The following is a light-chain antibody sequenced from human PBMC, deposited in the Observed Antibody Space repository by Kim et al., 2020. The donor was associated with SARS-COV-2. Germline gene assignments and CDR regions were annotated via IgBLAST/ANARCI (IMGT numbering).Light chain of an antibody. CDR2: DVS. Sequence: GHSITPPCTGTHSGVGGYNYVSWFQHHPAQPPKLMIYDVSDRPSGVSNRFSGSKSGNAASLTISGLQAEDEADYYCSSYTSSSTVVFGGGTQLTVL. CDR1: HSGVGGYNY. J-gene: IGLJ2*01. V-gene: IGLV2-14*03. CDR3: SSYTSSSTVV.